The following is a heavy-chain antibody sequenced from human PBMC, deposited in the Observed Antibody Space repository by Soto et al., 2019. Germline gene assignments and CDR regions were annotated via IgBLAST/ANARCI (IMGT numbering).Heavy chain of an antibody. D-gene: IGHD4-17*01. Sequence: ESGGGVVQPGRSLRLSCAASGFTFSSYGMHWVRQAPGKGLEWVAVISYDGSNKYYADSVKGRFTISRDNSKNTLYLQMNSLRAEDTAVYYCAKDPYGDYSYYYYYMDVWGKGTTVTVSS. V-gene: IGHV3-30*18. CDR3: AKDPYGDYSYYYYYMDV. CDR1: GFTFSSYG. CDR2: ISYDGSNK. J-gene: IGHJ6*03.